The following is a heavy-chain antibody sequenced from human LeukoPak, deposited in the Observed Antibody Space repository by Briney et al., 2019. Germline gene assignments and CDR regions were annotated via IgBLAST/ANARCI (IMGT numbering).Heavy chain of an antibody. CDR2: INPSGGST. V-gene: IGHV1-46*01. CDR3: ATEVEGGSAIYAFDI. J-gene: IGHJ3*02. D-gene: IGHD3-10*01. CDR1: GYTFTSYY. Sequence: ASVKVSCKASGYTFTSYYMHWVRQAPGQGLEWMGIINPSGGSTSYAQKFQGRVTMTRDMSTSTVYMELSSLRSEDTAVYYCATEVEGGSAIYAFDIWGQGTMVTVSS.